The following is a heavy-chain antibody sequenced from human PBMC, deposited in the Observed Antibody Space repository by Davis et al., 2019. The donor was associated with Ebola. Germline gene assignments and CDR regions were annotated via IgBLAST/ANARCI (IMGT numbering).Heavy chain of an antibody. D-gene: IGHD3-10*01. V-gene: IGHV3-48*02. CDR3: ARAVTMVLPSGWFDP. Sequence: GESLKISCAASGITFSRYSMNWVRQAPGKGLEWVAFISSGSFTIHYADSVKGRFTISRDNAKNSLFLQMNSLRDDDTAVYYCARAVTMVLPSGWFDPWGQGTLVTVSS. CDR1: GITFSRYS. J-gene: IGHJ5*02. CDR2: ISSGSFTI.